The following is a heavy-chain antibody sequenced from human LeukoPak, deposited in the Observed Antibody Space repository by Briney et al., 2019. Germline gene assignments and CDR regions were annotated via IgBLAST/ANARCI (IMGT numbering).Heavy chain of an antibody. J-gene: IGHJ4*02. Sequence: ASVKVSCKASGYTFTGYYMHWVRQAPGQGLEWMGIINPSGGSTSYAQKFQGRVTMTRDMSTSTVYMELSSLRSEDTAVYYCAREDGSGSYFRYWGQGTLVTVSS. CDR3: AREDGSGSYFRY. CDR2: INPSGGST. V-gene: IGHV1-46*01. CDR1: GYTFTGYY. D-gene: IGHD3-10*01.